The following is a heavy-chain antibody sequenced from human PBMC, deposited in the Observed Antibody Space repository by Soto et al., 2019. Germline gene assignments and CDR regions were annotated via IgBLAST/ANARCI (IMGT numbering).Heavy chain of an antibody. Sequence: EVQVVESGGGLVQPGGSLRLSCAASGFTFSSNSMNWVRQAPGKGREWISYISSSSSTIYADSVKGRFTISRDNATNSLYLQMNCLRDEDTAVYYCARVIWSGHLTSDLWGQGTLVTVSS. J-gene: IGHJ5*02. CDR1: GFTFSSNS. CDR2: ISSSSSTI. CDR3: ARVIWSGHLTSDL. D-gene: IGHD3-3*01. V-gene: IGHV3-48*02.